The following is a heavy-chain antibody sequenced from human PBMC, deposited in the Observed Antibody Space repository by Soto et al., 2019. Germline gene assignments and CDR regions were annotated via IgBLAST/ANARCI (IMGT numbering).Heavy chain of an antibody. CDR2: ISHSGTT. CDR3: ARDKITGLFDY. D-gene: IGHD2-8*02. Sequence: SETLSLTCTVSGGSLSRYYWSWIRRPPGMGLEWIAAISHSGTTNYNPSLKSRVTISVDTSKNQFSLKLTSVTAADTAVYYCARDKITGLFDYWGQGTLVTVSS. CDR1: GGSLSRYY. V-gene: IGHV4-59*12. J-gene: IGHJ4*02.